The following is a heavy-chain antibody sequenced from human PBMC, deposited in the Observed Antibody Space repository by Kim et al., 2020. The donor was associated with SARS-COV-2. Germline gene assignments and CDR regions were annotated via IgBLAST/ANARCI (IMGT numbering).Heavy chain of an antibody. CDR3: ARDFDSSSWSYYFDY. J-gene: IGHJ4*02. D-gene: IGHD6-13*01. Sequence: QKFQGRVTVTADESTSTAYMELSSLRSEDTAVYYCARDFDSSSWSYYFDYWGQGTLVTVSS. V-gene: IGHV1-69*01.